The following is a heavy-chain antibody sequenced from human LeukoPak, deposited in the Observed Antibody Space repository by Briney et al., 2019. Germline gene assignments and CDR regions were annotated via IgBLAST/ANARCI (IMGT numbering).Heavy chain of an antibody. CDR2: ISAYNGNT. Sequence: GASVKVSCKASGYTFTSYGTSWVRQAPGQGLEWMGWISAYNGNTNYAQKLQGRVTMTTDTSTSTAYMELRSLRSDDTAVYYCARGLWFGERSYYFDYWGQGTLVTVSS. CDR3: ARGLWFGERSYYFDY. D-gene: IGHD3-10*01. J-gene: IGHJ4*02. V-gene: IGHV1-18*01. CDR1: GYTFTSYG.